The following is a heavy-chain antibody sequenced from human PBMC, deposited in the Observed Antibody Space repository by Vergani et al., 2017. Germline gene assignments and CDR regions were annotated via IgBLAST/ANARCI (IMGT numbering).Heavy chain of an antibody. D-gene: IGHD3-22*01. V-gene: IGHV4-31*03. CDR1: GGSISSGGYY. CDR3: AREDYYDSSGFNWFDP. Sequence: QEQLQESGPGLVKPSQTLSLTCTVSGGSISSGGYYWSWIRQHPGKGLEWIGYIYYSGSTYYNPSLKSRVTISVDTSKNQFSLKLSSVTAADTAVYYCAREDYYDSSGFNWFDPWGQGTLVTVSS. CDR2: IYYSGST. J-gene: IGHJ5*02.